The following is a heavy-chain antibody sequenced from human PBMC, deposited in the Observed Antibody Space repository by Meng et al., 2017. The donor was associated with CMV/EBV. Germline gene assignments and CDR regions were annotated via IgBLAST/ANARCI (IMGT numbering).Heavy chain of an antibody. CDR3: ARDNRRGGVDY. D-gene: IGHD3-3*01. V-gene: IGHV4-30-4*08. J-gene: IGHJ4*02. Sequence: GPLPESGPVLAQPPQTLSLTSTGSGGSISSGDYYWSWIRQPPGKGLEWIGYIYYSGSTYYNPSLKSRVTISVDTSKNQFSLKLSSVTAADTAVYYCARDNRRGGVDYWGQGTLVTVSS. CDR1: GGSISSGDYY. CDR2: IYYSGST.